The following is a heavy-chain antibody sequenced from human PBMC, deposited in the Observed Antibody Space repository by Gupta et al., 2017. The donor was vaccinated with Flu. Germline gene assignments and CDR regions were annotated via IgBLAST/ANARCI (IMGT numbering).Heavy chain of an antibody. D-gene: IGHD5-18*01. CDR1: GYSISSGYY. J-gene: IGHJ4*02. CDR2: IYHSGST. Sequence: QVQLQESGPGLVKPSETLSITCAVSGYSISSGYYWGWIRQPPGKGLEWIGSIYHSGSTYYNPSLKSRVTISVDTSKNQFSLKLSSVTAADTAVYYCARGGVYSYGTSFLPFDYWGQGTLVTVSS. V-gene: IGHV4-38-2*01. CDR3: ARGGVYSYGTSFLPFDY.